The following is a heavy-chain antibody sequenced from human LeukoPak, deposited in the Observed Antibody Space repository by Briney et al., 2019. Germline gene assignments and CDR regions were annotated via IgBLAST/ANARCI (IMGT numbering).Heavy chain of an antibody. CDR1: GISLSNYA. CDR2: ISERGGST. V-gene: IGHV3-23*01. D-gene: IGHD3-10*01. Sequence: TGGSLRLFCVVSGISLSNYAMTWVRQAPGKGLEGVSYISERGGSTTYADSVKGRFTIPRDTSLNTLNLQMNTLRAEDTAVYFCAKRGVVIRGILVIGYHQEAYHYDFWGQGVPVTVSS. J-gene: IGHJ4*02. CDR3: AKRGVVIRGILVIGYHQEAYHYDF.